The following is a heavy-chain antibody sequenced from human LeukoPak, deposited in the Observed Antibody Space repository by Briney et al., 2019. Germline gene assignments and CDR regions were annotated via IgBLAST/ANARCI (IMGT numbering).Heavy chain of an antibody. V-gene: IGHV1-2*02. CDR3: ARDGDDSSGSDLDY. J-gene: IGHJ4*02. Sequence: ASVKVSCKASGYTFTGYYIHWVRQAPGQGLEWMGWLNPKSGGTNYAQNFQGRVTMTRDTIISTAYMELSRLRSDDTAVYYCARDGDDSSGSDLDYWGQGTLVTVSS. CDR2: LNPKSGGT. D-gene: IGHD3-22*01. CDR1: GYTFTGYY.